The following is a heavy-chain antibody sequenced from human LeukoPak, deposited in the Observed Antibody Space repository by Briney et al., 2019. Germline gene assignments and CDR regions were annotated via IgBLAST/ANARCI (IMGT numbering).Heavy chain of an antibody. Sequence: GGSLRLSCAASGFTFSSHAMSWVRQAPGKGLEWVSAISGSGGSTYYADSVKGRFTISRDNSKNTLYLQMSSLRAEDTAVYYCAKQEEQWLVRGAFDYWGQGTLVTVSS. CDR1: GFTFSSHA. V-gene: IGHV3-23*01. D-gene: IGHD6-19*01. CDR3: AKQEEQWLVRGAFDY. CDR2: ISGSGGST. J-gene: IGHJ4*02.